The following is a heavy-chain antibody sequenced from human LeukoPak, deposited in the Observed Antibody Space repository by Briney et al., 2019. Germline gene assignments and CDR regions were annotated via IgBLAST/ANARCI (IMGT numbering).Heavy chain of an antibody. V-gene: IGHV3-30*19. CDR2: ISYDGSNK. CDR3: ARGLESLGVGYFDY. D-gene: IGHD2-15*01. CDR1: GFNFGIYG. J-gene: IGHJ4*02. Sequence: GSLRLSCTASGFNFGIYGMHWVRQARGKGLEWVAVISYDGSNKYYADSVKGRFTISRDNSKNTLYLQMNSLRAEDTAVYYCARGLESLGVGYFDYWGQGTLVTVSS.